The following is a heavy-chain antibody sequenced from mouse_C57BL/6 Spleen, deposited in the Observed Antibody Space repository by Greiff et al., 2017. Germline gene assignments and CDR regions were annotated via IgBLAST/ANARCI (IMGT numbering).Heavy chain of an antibody. V-gene: IGHV1-43*01. D-gene: IGHD1-1*01. CDR2: INPSTGGT. CDR3: AGGYYGSKGY. Sequence: VQLQQSGPELVKPGASVKISCKASGYSFTGYYMHWVKQSPEKSLEWIGEINPSTGGTSYNQKFKGKATLTVDKSSSTAYMQLKSLTSEDSAVYYCAGGYYGSKGYWGQGTTLTVSS. CDR1: GYSFTGYY. J-gene: IGHJ2*01.